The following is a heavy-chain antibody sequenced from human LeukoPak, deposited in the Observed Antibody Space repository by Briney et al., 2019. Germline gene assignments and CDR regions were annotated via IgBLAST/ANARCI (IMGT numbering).Heavy chain of an antibody. Sequence: GGSLRLSCAASGFTFSSYGMHWVRQAPGKGLEWVAFIRYDGSNKYYADSVKGRFTISRDNSKNTLYLQMNSLRAEDTAVYYCARGLIAVAGSYYFDYWGQGTLVTVSS. J-gene: IGHJ4*02. CDR2: IRYDGSNK. V-gene: IGHV3-30*02. CDR3: ARGLIAVAGSYYFDY. D-gene: IGHD6-19*01. CDR1: GFTFSSYG.